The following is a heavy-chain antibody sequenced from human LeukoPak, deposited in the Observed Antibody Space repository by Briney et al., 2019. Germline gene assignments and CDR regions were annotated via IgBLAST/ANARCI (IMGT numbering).Heavy chain of an antibody. CDR2: ISAYNGNT. V-gene: IGHV1-18*01. D-gene: IGHD3-22*01. CDR1: GYTFTSYG. J-gene: IGHJ4*02. Sequence: ASVKVSCKASGYTFTSYGISWVRQAPGQGLEWMGWISAYNGNTNYAQNLQGRVTMTTDTSPSTDYIELRSLRSDDTAVYYCARVTVHYYDSSGYYNWGQGTLVTVSS. CDR3: ARVTVHYYDSSGYYN.